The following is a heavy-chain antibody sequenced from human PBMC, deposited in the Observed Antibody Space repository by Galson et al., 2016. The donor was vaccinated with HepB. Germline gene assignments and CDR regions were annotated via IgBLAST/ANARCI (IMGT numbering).Heavy chain of an antibody. Sequence: SVKVSCKASGYTFTSYGISWVRQAPGQGLEWMGWINGYNGYTTYAQKLQGRITMTTDTSTTTAYMELRSLRSDDTAVYYCARVRRSGGSFFDYWGQGTLVTVSS. CDR1: GYTFTSYG. D-gene: IGHD2-15*01. V-gene: IGHV1-18*01. CDR3: ARVRRSGGSFFDY. CDR2: INGYNGYT. J-gene: IGHJ4*02.